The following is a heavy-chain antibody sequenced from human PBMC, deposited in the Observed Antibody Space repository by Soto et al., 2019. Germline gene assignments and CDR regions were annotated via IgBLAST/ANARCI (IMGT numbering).Heavy chain of an antibody. D-gene: IGHD2-2*01. J-gene: IGHJ3*02. CDR2: ISSSSSYI. V-gene: IGHV3-21*01. CDR1: GFTFSSYS. Sequence: EVQLVESGGGLVKPGGSLRLSCAASGFTFSSYSMNWVRQAPGKGLEWVSSISSSSSYIYYADSVKGRFTISRDNAKNSLYLQMNSLRAEDTAVYYCAGLYCSSTSCYRGAFEIWGQGTMVTVSS. CDR3: AGLYCSSTSCYRGAFEI.